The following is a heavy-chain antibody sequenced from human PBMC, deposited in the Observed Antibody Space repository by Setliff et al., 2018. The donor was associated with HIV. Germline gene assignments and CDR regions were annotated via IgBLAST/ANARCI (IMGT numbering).Heavy chain of an antibody. V-gene: IGHV1-69*10. CDR2: IIPILGIA. D-gene: IGHD3-3*01. Sequence: GASVKVSCKASGGTFSSYAINWVRQAPGQGLEWMGGIIPILGIANYAQKFQGRVTMTRDTSISTAYMEVSSLRSDDTAVYYCARGGPLRFLEWLLSFFDYWGQGTLVTVSS. J-gene: IGHJ4*02. CDR3: ARGGPLRFLEWLLSFFDY. CDR1: GGTFSSYA.